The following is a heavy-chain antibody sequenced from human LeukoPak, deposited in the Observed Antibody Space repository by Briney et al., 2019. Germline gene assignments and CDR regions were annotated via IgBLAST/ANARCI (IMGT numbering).Heavy chain of an antibody. CDR2: FDPEDGGT. V-gene: IGHV1-24*01. D-gene: IGHD3-22*01. J-gene: IGHJ5*02. Sequence: ASVKVSCKVSGYTLTELSMHWVRQAPGKGLEWMGGFDPEDGGTIYAQKFQGRVTMTEDTSTDTAYMELSSLRSEDTAVYYCATLLYYYDSSGWDWFDPWGQGTLVTVSS. CDR1: GYTLTELS. CDR3: ATLLYYYDSSGWDWFDP.